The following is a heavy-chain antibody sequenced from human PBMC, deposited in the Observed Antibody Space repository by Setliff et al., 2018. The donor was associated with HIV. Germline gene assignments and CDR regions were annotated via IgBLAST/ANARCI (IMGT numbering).Heavy chain of an antibody. CDR1: GFGISAHC. J-gene: IGHJ6*03. CDR2: SRSRADSYST. Sequence: PGGSLRLSCAASGFGISAHCMDWVRQAPGKGPEWVARSRSRADSYSTEYAASVKGRFTISRDESENSLYLQMNSLKTEDSAVYYCVRDLAATNMVRGRLYHYYYMDVWGKGTTVTVSS. CDR3: VRDLAATNMVRGRLYHYYYMDV. D-gene: IGHD3-10*01. V-gene: IGHV3-72*01.